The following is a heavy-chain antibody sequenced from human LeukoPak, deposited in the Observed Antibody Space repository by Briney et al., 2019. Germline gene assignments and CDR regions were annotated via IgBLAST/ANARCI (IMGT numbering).Heavy chain of an antibody. CDR2: ISGSGGST. V-gene: IGHV3-23*01. D-gene: IGHD3-3*01. J-gene: IGHJ4*02. CDR3: AKGTIFGVVIPSYYFDY. CDR1: GFTFSSYA. Sequence: GGSLRLSCAASGFTFSSYAMSRVRQAPGKGLEWVSAISGSGGSTYYADSVKGRFTISRDNSKNTLYLQMNSLRAEDTAVYYCAKGTIFGVVIPSYYFDYWGQGTLVTVSS.